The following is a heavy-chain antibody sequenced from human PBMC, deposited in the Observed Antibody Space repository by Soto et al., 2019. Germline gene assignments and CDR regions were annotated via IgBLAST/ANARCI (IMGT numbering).Heavy chain of an antibody. CDR1: GFTFSSYA. V-gene: IGHV3-23*01. Sequence: PGGSLRLSCAASGFTFSSYAMSWVRQAPGKGLEWVSAISGSGGSTYYADSVKGRFTISRDNSKNTLYLQMNSLRAEDTAVYYCAKDQRVVVVPAATLAWFDPWGQGTLVTVSS. D-gene: IGHD2-2*01. CDR2: ISGSGGST. J-gene: IGHJ5*02. CDR3: AKDQRVVVVPAATLAWFDP.